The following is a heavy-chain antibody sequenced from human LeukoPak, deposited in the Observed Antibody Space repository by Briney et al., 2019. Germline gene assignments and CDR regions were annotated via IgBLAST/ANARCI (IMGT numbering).Heavy chain of an antibody. Sequence: SVKVSCKASGGTFSSYAISWVRQAPGQGLEWMGGIIPIFGTANYAQKFHGRVTITADESTSTAYMELSSLRAEDTAVYYCAKRLRYSNLDYWRQGTLVTVSS. J-gene: IGHJ4*02. CDR1: GGTFSSYA. D-gene: IGHD4-11*01. V-gene: IGHV1-69*13. CDR3: AKRLRYSNLDY. CDR2: IIPIFGTA.